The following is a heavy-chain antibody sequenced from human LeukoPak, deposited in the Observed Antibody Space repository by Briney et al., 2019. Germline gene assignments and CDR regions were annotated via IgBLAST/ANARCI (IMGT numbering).Heavy chain of an antibody. V-gene: IGHV4-4*02. CDR1: GGSISSTNW. CDR3: ATRTYYYDSGGYVFDY. D-gene: IGHD3-22*01. Sequence: PSETLSLTCAVSGGSISSTNWWSWVRPPPGKGLEWIGEIYHSGSTNYNPSLKSRVTISVDKSKNHFSLKLSSVTAADTAVYYCATRTYYYDSGGYVFDYWGQGTLVTVSS. J-gene: IGHJ4*02. CDR2: IYHSGST.